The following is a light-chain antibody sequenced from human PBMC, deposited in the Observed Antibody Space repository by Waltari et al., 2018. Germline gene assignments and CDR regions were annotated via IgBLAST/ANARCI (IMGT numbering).Light chain of an antibody. CDR2: DVT. CDR3: CSYAGSYTWV. J-gene: IGLJ3*02. Sequence: YQQNPGKVPKVMIYDVTKRPSGVPDRFSGSKSGNTASLTISGLQAEDEADYYCCSYAGSYTWVFGGGTKLTVL. V-gene: IGLV2-11*01.